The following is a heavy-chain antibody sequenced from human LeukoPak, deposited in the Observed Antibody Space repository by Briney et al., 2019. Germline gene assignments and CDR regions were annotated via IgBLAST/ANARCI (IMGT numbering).Heavy chain of an antibody. J-gene: IGHJ6*03. Sequence: PGGSLRLSCAASGFSFSDYSINWVRQAPGKGLEWVSYISSSSSTIYYADSVKGRFTISRDNAKNSLYLQMNSLRAEDTAVYYCARDRGFGVPSYYMDVWGKGTTVTVSS. CDR3: ARDRGFGVPSYYMDV. CDR2: ISSSSSTI. D-gene: IGHD3-10*01. V-gene: IGHV3-48*01. CDR1: GFSFSDYS.